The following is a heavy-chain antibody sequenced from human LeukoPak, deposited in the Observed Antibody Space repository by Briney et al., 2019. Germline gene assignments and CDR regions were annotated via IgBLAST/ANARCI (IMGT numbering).Heavy chain of an antibody. CDR3: ARHSSGYLSYFDY. V-gene: IGHV4-59*08. D-gene: IGHD3-22*01. CDR2: IYYSGST. CDR1: GGSISSYH. J-gene: IGHJ4*02. Sequence: SETLSLTCTDSGGSISSYHWSWIRHPPRKRLEWRGYIYYSGSTNYNPSPKCRVEISRATSKNQFSLKVSSVTAADTAVYYCARHSSGYLSYFDYWGQGTLVPVSS.